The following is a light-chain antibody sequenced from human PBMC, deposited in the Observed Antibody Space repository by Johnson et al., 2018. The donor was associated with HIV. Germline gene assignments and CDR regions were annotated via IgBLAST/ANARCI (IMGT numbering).Light chain of an antibody. CDR1: SSNIGKNY. V-gene: IGLV1-51*02. CDR2: ENK. Sequence: QLVLTQPPSVSAAPGQMVSISCSGSSSNIGKNYVSWYQQFPGTAPKLLIHENKKRPSGIPDRFSGSKSGTSATLDITGLQTGDEADYYCGTWDSSLGAWVLGTGTKVTVL. J-gene: IGLJ1*01. CDR3: GTWDSSLGAWV.